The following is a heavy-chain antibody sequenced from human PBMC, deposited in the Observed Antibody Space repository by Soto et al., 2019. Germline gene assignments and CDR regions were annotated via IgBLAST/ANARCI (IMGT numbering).Heavy chain of an antibody. CDR1: GFTFSSYS. Sequence: PGGSLTLSCATSGFTFSSYSMNWVRQAPEKGLEWVSYISSSSSTIYYADSVKGRFTISTDNAKNSLYLQMNSLRAAHTAVYYCARVSWPYYFDYWGQGTLVTVSS. J-gene: IGHJ4*02. V-gene: IGHV3-48*01. CDR2: ISSSSSTI. CDR3: ARVSWPYYFDY. D-gene: IGHD6-13*01.